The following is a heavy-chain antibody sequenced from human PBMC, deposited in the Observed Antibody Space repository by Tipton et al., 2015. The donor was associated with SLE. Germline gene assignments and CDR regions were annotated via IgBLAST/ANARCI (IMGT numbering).Heavy chain of an antibody. J-gene: IGHJ4*02. CDR1: GGSISSYY. CDR3: ARSGSYSQFDY. V-gene: IGHV4-59*01. Sequence: TLSLTCTVSGGSISSYYWSLLRQPPGKGLEWIGYIYYSGSTNYNPSLKSRVTISVDTSKNQFSLKLSSVTAADTAVYYCARSGSYSQFDYWGQGTLVTVSS. CDR2: IYYSGST. D-gene: IGHD1-26*01.